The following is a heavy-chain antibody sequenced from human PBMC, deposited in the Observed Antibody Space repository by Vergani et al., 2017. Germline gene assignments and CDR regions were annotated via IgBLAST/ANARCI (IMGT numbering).Heavy chain of an antibody. CDR1: GFSLSTSGVG. J-gene: IGHJ4*02. CDR3: AHLSQFPGYGRGWPYY. CDR2: IYWDDDK. Sequence: QITLKESGPTLVKPTQTLTLTCTFSGFSLSTSGVGVGWIRQPPGKALEWLALIYWDDDKRYSPSLKSRLTITKDTSKNQVVLTLTNMDPVDTATDYCAHLSQFPGYGRGWPYYGGQRTLVTVS. V-gene: IGHV2-5*02. D-gene: IGHD6-19*01.